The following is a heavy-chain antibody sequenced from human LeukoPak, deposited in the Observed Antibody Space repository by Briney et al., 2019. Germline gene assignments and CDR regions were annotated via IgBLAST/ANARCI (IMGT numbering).Heavy chain of an antibody. CDR3: ARREYYYYYMDV. CDR1: EFTFSTYW. D-gene: IGHD2/OR15-2a*01. CDR2: IKQDGSEK. V-gene: IGHV3-7*01. J-gene: IGHJ6*03. Sequence: PGGSLRLSCAASEFTFSTYWMSWVRQAPGKGLEWVADIKQDGSEKYYADSVKGRFTISRDNARNSLYLQMNSLRAEDTAVYYCARREYYYYYMDVWGKGTTVTISS.